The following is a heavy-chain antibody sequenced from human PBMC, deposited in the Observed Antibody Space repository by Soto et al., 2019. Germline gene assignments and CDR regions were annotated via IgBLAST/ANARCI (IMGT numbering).Heavy chain of an antibody. CDR3: ARARFCTSTSCYHYFDF. CDR1: GGSISSSS. J-gene: IGHJ4*02. V-gene: IGHV4-59*01. Sequence: SETLSLTCTVSGGSISSSSWSWIRQPPGRGLEWIGYIYNNGRTDYNPSLKSRVTISVDTSKNHFSLKLSAVTPADTAVYYCARARFCTSTSCYHYFDFWGQGTLVTVSS. CDR2: IYNNGRT. D-gene: IGHD2-2*01.